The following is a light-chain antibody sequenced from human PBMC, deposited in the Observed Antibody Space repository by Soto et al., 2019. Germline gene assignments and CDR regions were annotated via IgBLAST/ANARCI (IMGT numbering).Light chain of an antibody. CDR3: ISYTSSNTNV. Sequence: QSALTQPASVSGSPGQSITISCTGTSSDVGGYNYVSWYQQHPGKAPKLIIYDVSNRPSGVSNRFSGSKSGNTASLTISGLQAEDEADYYCISYTSSNTNVFGAGTKLTVL. J-gene: IGLJ1*01. CDR2: DVS. CDR1: SSDVGGYNY. V-gene: IGLV2-14*03.